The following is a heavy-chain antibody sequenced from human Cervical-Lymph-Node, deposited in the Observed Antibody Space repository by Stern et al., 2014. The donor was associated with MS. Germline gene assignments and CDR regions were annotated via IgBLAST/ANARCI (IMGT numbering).Heavy chain of an antibody. CDR1: GFPFNIYN. CDR3: ARVRSQANDY. Sequence: EVQLVESGGGLVKPGGSLKLSCAASGFPFNIYNMNWVRQAPGKGLEWVSSIDRYSGNIYYADSVKGRFTISRDNAENSLYLQMNSLRAEDTAVYFCARVRSQANDYWGRGTLVTVSS. V-gene: IGHV3-21*01. CDR2: IDRYSGNI. J-gene: IGHJ4*02.